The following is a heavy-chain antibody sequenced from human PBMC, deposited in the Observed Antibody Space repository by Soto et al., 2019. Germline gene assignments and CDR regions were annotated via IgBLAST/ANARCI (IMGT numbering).Heavy chain of an antibody. CDR3: ARDDTTGLFDF. CDR1: TGSMRTYY. Sequence: SETLSLTCSVSTGSMRTYYWTWIRQSPGKGLEWIGQISHTGRTKYNPSLESRVTISVDTSRKQFSLKLTSVTAADTALYYCARDDTTGLFDFWGQGTLVTLSS. CDR2: ISHTGRT. D-gene: IGHD4-17*01. J-gene: IGHJ4*02. V-gene: IGHV4-59*01.